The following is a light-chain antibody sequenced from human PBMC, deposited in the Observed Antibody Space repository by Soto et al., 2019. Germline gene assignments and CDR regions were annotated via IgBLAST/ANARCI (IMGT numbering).Light chain of an antibody. Sequence: EIVLTQSQGTLSLSPGERATPCCRASQTVTRSYLAWYQHKPGQAPRLLISGISRRAPGIPDRFSGDGSGTDFTLTISRLEPEDYAVYYCHQYDGSPITFGQGTRLEIK. J-gene: IGKJ5*01. CDR3: HQYDGSPIT. V-gene: IGKV3-20*01. CDR2: GIS. CDR1: QTVTRSY.